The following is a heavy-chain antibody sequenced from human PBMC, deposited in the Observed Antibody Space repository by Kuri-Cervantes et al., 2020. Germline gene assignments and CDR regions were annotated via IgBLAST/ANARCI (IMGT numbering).Heavy chain of an antibody. CDR3: ARDHYDSSGYYGRWLDP. CDR1: GGSISSYY. D-gene: IGHD3-22*01. J-gene: IGHJ5*02. Sequence: ESLKISCTVSGGSISSYYWSRIRQPPGKGLEWIGYIYYSGSTNYNPSLKSRVTISVDTSKNQFSLKLSSVTAADTAVYYCARDHYDSSGYYGRWLDPWGQGTLVTVSS. CDR2: IYYSGST. V-gene: IGHV4-59*01.